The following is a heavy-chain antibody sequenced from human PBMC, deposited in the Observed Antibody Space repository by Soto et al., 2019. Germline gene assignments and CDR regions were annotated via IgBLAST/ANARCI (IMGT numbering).Heavy chain of an antibody. CDR3: ARDSDGTFHSYGQDV. J-gene: IGHJ6*02. CDR2: IYYSGST. CDR1: GGSISSGGYY. V-gene: IGHV4-31*03. Sequence: LPLTCTMSGGSISSGGYYWSWIRQHPGKGLEWIGNIYYSGSTYYNPSLKSRVTISVDSSKNQFSLKLRSMTAADTAVYYCARDSDGTFHSYGQDVRGQGTRVPVSS. D-gene: IGHD3-10*01.